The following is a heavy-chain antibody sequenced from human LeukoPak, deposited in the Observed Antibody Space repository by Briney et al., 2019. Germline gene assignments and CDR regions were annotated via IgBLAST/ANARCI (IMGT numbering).Heavy chain of an antibody. CDR3: ARDLGRRFLEWLFDY. CDR1: GFIFSSYS. CDR2: ISSSSTYI. J-gene: IGHJ4*02. V-gene: IGHV3-21*01. Sequence: GGSLRLSCTASGFIFSSYSMNWVRHAPGKGLEWVSSISSSSTYIHYADSLKGRVTISRDNARNSLYLQMNSLRAEDTAVYYCARDLGRRFLEWLFDYWGQGTLVTVSS. D-gene: IGHD3-3*01.